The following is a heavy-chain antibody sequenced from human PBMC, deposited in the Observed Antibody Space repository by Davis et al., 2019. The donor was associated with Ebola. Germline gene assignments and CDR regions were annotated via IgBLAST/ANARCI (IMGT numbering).Heavy chain of an antibody. Sequence: MPSETLSLTCTVSGGSISSSSYYWGWIRQPPGKGLEWIGSIYYSGSTYYNPSLKSRVTISVDTSKNQFSLQLNSVTPEDTAVYYCAREYYYYYGMDVWGQGTTVTVSS. CDR3: AREYYYYYGMDV. V-gene: IGHV4-39*02. CDR1: GGSISSSSYY. CDR2: IYYSGST. J-gene: IGHJ6*02.